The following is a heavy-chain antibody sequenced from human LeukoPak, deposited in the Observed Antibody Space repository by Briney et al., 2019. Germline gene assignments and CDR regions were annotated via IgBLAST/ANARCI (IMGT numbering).Heavy chain of an antibody. CDR3: AKRGAEVGATVAPGDY. D-gene: IGHD1-26*01. Sequence: PGGSLRLSCAASGFTFSSYVMSWVRQAPGKGLEWVTSISGSGGSTYYADSVKGRFIISRDNSKNTLYLQMDGLRAEDTAVYYCAKRGAEVGATVAPGDYWGQGTLVTVSS. CDR2: ISGSGGST. CDR1: GFTFSSYV. J-gene: IGHJ4*02. V-gene: IGHV3-23*01.